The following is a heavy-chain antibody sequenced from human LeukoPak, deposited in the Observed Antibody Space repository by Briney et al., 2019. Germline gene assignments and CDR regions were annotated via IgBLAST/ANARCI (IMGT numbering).Heavy chain of an antibody. V-gene: IGHV3-30-3*01. CDR1: GFTFSSYA. Sequence: GRSLRLSCAASGFTFSSYAMHWVRQAPGKGLGWVAVISYDGSNKYYADSVKGRFTISRDNSKNTLYLQMNSLRAEDTAVYYCAKGMRSSWFDYFDYWGQGALVTVCS. CDR3: AKGMRSSWFDYFDY. J-gene: IGHJ4*02. D-gene: IGHD6-13*01. CDR2: ISYDGSNK.